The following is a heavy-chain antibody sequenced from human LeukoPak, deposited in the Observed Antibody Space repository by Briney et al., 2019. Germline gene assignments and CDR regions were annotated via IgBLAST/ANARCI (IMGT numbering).Heavy chain of an antibody. D-gene: IGHD3-22*01. CDR1: GGSISGYY. CDR2: IYYSGST. CDR3: ARYYNDGSGYYHLDY. J-gene: IGHJ4*02. Sequence: SETLSLTCTVSGGSISGYYWTWIRQPPGKGLESIGYIYYSGSTKYNPSLNSRVTISVDTSKNQFSLKLSSVTAADTALYYCARYYNDGSGYYHLDYWGQGTLVTVSS. V-gene: IGHV4-59*08.